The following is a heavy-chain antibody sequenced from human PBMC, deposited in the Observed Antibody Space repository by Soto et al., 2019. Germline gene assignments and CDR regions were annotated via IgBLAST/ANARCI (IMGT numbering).Heavy chain of an antibody. CDR2: IDYDGTTT. CDR1: GFTFSSYW. D-gene: IGHD2-15*01. V-gene: IGHV3-74*01. Sequence: GGSLRLSCVASGFTFSSYWMHWVRQAPGKGLVWVSRIDYDGTTTTYADSVRGRFTISRDNAKNTLYLEVNGLRAEGTAVYYCARGPGYCGGGSCSNWFDPWGQGTLVTVSS. CDR3: ARGPGYCGGGSCSNWFDP. J-gene: IGHJ5*02.